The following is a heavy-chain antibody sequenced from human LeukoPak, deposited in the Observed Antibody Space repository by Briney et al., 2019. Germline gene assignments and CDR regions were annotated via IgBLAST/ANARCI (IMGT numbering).Heavy chain of an antibody. Sequence: PGRSLRLSCAASGFTFSSYGMHWVRQAPGKGLECVAVIWFDGSNKYYADSVKGRFTISRDNSKNTLYLQMNSLRAEDTAVYYCARGGCSSTSCYTGGWFDPWGQGTLVTVSS. CDR3: ARGGCSSTSCYTGGWFDP. D-gene: IGHD2-2*02. J-gene: IGHJ5*02. CDR1: GFTFSSYG. CDR2: IWFDGSNK. V-gene: IGHV3-33*01.